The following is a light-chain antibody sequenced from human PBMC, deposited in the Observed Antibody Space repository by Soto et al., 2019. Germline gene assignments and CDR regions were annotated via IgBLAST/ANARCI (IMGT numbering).Light chain of an antibody. Sequence: EIVLTQSPGTLSLSPGERATLSCRASQSVSSSYLAWYQQKPGQAPRLLIYGASSRATGIPDRFSGSGYGTDFTLTISRREPEGFAVYYCQQYGSSPGTFGQGTKVEIK. CDR2: GAS. J-gene: IGKJ1*01. CDR3: QQYGSSPGT. CDR1: QSVSSSY. V-gene: IGKV3-20*01.